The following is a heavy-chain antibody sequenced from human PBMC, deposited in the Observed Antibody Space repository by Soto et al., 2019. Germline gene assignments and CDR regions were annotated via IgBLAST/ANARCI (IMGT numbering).Heavy chain of an antibody. V-gene: IGHV1-2*04. CDR1: GYTFTGYY. Sequence: ASVKVSCKASGYTFTGYYMHWVRQAPGQGLEWMGWINPNSGGTNYAQKFQGWVTMTRDTSISTAYMELSRLRSDDTAVYYCARDDEAAAGPGHWFDPWGQGTLVTVSS. CDR2: INPNSGGT. J-gene: IGHJ5*02. CDR3: ARDDEAAAGPGHWFDP. D-gene: IGHD6-13*01.